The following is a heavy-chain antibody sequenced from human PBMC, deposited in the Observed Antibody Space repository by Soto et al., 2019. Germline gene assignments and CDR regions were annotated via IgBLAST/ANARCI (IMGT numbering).Heavy chain of an antibody. CDR2: ISSSSDTI. CDR3: ARDPYGLGHVDGPGP. Sequence: PGGSLRLSCAASGFTFSSYSMNWVRQAPGKGQEWISYISSSSDTIHYADSVKGRFTISRDNAKNSLYLQMNSLRAEDTAVYYCARDPYGLGHVDGPGPWGQGTLVTVSS. D-gene: IGHD3-10*01. J-gene: IGHJ5*02. CDR1: GFTFSSYS. V-gene: IGHV3-48*01.